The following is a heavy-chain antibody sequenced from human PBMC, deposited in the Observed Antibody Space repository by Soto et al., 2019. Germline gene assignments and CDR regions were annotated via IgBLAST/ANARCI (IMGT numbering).Heavy chain of an antibody. CDR3: AKEMTSGYYLFDY. Sequence: GGLLRHSRAAAGCTFKSYAMSWVRQTPGKGLEWVSTISGTGGSTYYPDSVKGRFTISRDNSKNTVYLQMNSLRAEDAAVYYCAKEMTSGYYLFDYWGQGTLVTVSS. D-gene: IGHD3-22*01. J-gene: IGHJ4*02. V-gene: IGHV3-23*01. CDR2: ISGTGGST. CDR1: GCTFKSYA.